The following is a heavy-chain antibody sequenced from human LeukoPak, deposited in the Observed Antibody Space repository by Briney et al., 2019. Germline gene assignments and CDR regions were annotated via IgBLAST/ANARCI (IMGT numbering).Heavy chain of an antibody. CDR1: GGSISSSSYY. V-gene: IGHV4-39*07. CDR2: IYYSGST. J-gene: IGHJ4*02. Sequence: SETLSLTCTVSGGSISSSSYYWGWIRQPPGKGLEWIGSIYYSGSTYYNPSLKSRVTISVDTSKNQFSLKLSSVTAADTAVYYCARRITMVRGVIIRPFDYWGQGTLVTVSS. CDR3: ARRITMVRGVIIRPFDY. D-gene: IGHD3-10*01.